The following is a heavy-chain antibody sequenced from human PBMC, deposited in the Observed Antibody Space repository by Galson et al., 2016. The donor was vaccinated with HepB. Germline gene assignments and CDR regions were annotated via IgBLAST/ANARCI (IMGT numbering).Heavy chain of an antibody. CDR2: IRKKANSYTT. J-gene: IGHJ4*02. Sequence: SLRLSCAVSGFIFSNAWMTWVRQASGKGLEWVGRIRKKANSYTTEYAASVKGRFSISRDDSQNSLYLQMNSLKTEDTAFYYCARSGSYLPFDYWGQGTLVIVSS. CDR1: GFIFSNAW. CDR3: ARSGSYLPFDY. D-gene: IGHD1-26*01. V-gene: IGHV3-72*01.